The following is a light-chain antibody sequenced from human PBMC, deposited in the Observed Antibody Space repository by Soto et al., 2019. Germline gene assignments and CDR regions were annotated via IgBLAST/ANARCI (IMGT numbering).Light chain of an antibody. CDR1: RSISSN. CDR3: QQSYSTVWT. CDR2: TAS. V-gene: IGKV1-39*01. Sequence: DIQMTQSPSSLSASVGDRVTITCRASRSISSNLNWYQQKPGKAPKVLIFTASSLQSGVPSRFSGSGSGTDFTLTISSLQPEEFATYYCQQSYSTVWTFGQGTKVEIK. J-gene: IGKJ1*01.